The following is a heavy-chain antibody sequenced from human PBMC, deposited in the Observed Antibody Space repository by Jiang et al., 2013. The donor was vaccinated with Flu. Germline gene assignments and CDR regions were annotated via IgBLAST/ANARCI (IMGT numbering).Heavy chain of an antibody. V-gene: IGHV1-18*04. Sequence: KPGASVKVSCKAFWVTPLPATVSAGCDQAPGQGLEWMGWISAYNGNTNYAQKLQGRVTMTTDTSTSTAYMELRSLRSDDTAVYYCARDRQLWSSFDYWGQGTLVTVSS. D-gene: IGHD5-18*01. J-gene: IGHJ4*02. CDR1: VTPLPATV. CDR3: ARDRQLWSSFDY. CDR2: ISAYNGNT.